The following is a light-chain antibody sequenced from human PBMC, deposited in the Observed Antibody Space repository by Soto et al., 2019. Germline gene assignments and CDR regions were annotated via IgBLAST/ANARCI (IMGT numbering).Light chain of an antibody. CDR2: DAS. Sequence: DIQMTQSPSSLSASVGDRVTITCRASQDITNYLSSYQQNPGKAPKLLIYDASNLETGVPSRFSGSGSGTDFSFTISSLQPEDIATYYCQQYDNPPFTFGPGTKVDIK. J-gene: IGKJ3*01. CDR1: QDITNY. CDR3: QQYDNPPFT. V-gene: IGKV1-33*01.